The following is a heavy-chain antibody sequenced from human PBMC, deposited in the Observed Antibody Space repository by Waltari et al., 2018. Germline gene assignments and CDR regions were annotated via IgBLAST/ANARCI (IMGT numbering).Heavy chain of an antibody. CDR1: GISFTDAW. Sequence: DVQLVESGGGLVKPGGSLRLSCSASGISFTDAWMNWVRQAPGGGLEWRGRSKEKADGGTSDYAAPVKGRFTISRDDSKNMTYLQMNSLKPDDTGVYFCLYDPSVWGQGTLVTVSS. CDR3: LYDPSV. V-gene: IGHV3-15*07. J-gene: IGHJ4*02. D-gene: IGHD5-12*01. CDR2: SKEKADGGTS.